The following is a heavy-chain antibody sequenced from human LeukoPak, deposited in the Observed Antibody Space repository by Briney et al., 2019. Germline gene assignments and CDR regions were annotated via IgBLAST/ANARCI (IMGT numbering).Heavy chain of an antibody. V-gene: IGHV3-23*01. CDR3: AKDSTYYDFPDY. CDR2: ISGSGGRT. J-gene: IGHJ4*02. D-gene: IGHD3-3*01. Sequence: PGGSLRLSCAASGFTFSSYTMNWVRQAPGKGLEWVSGISGSGGRTYYADSVKGRFTISRDNSKNTLYLQMNSLRAEDTAVYYCAKDSTYYDFPDYWGQGTLVTVSS. CDR1: GFTFSSYT.